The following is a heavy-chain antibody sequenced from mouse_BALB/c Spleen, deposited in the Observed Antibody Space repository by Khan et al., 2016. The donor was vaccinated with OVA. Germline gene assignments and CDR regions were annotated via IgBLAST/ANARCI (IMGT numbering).Heavy chain of an antibody. Sequence: EVELVEPGGGLVQPGGSLKLSCEGSGFTFSNYAMSWVRQTPEKRLEWVASISSGGNTYYSDSVKGRFTISRDNARNILYLQMSSLRSEDTAMYYCASDYWFTYWGQGTLVTVSA. CDR1: GFTFSNYA. CDR2: ISSGGNT. D-gene: IGHD2-4*01. CDR3: ASDYWFTY. V-gene: IGHV5-6-5*01. J-gene: IGHJ3*01.